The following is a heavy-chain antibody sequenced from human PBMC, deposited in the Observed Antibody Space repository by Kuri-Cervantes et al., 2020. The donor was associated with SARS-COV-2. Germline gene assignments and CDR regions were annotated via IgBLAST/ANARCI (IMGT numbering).Heavy chain of an antibody. D-gene: IGHD3-10*02. CDR1: GGTFSSYT. Sequence: SVKVSCKASGGTFSSYTISWVRQAPGQGLEWMGRIIPILGIANYAQKFQGRVTITADKSTSTAYMELSSLRSEDTAVYYCCRLHPGDYVMDVWGQGTTVTVSS. CDR2: IIPILGIA. V-gene: IGHV1-69*02. J-gene: IGHJ6*02. CDR3: CRLHPGDYVMDV.